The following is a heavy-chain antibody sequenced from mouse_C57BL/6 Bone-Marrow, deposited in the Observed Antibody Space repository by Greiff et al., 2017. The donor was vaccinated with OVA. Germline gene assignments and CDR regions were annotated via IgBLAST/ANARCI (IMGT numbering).Heavy chain of an antibody. D-gene: IGHD1-1*01. J-gene: IGHJ4*01. CDR1: GYTFTSYG. CDR3: ARRIYYYGSVYAMDY. CDR2: IYPRSGNT. Sequence: VQLQQSGAELARPGASVKLSCKASGYTFTSYGISWVKQRTGQGLEWIGEIYPRSGNTYYNEKFKGKATLTADKSSSTAYMELRSLTSEDSAVYFCARRIYYYGSVYAMDYWCQGTSVTVSS. V-gene: IGHV1-81*01.